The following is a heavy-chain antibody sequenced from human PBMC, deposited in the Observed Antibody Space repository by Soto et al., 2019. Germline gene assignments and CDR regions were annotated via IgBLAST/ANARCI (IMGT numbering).Heavy chain of an antibody. CDR1: GGSISSYY. CDR3: ARRHYDFTFDY. J-gene: IGHJ4*02. Sequence: SETLSLTCTVSGGSISSYYWSWIRQPPGKGLEWIGYIYYSGSTNYNPSLKSRVTISVDTSKNQFSLKLSSVTAADTAVYYCARRHYDFTFDYWGQGTLVTSPQ. D-gene: IGHD3-3*01. V-gene: IGHV4-59*08. CDR2: IYYSGST.